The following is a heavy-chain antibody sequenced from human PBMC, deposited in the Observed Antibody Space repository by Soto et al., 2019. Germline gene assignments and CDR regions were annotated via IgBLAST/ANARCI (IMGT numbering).Heavy chain of an antibody. D-gene: IGHD3-16*01. CDR2: ISYDGSNK. Sequence: FSSYGMHWVRQAPGKGLEWVAVISYDGSNKYYLGSVKGRFTISRENARNSVYLQMNSLRAGDTAVYYCARVSRALGRPTYWYFDLWGRGTLVTVSS. J-gene: IGHJ2*01. V-gene: IGHV3-33*05. CDR3: ARVSRALGRPTYWYFDL. CDR1: FSSYG.